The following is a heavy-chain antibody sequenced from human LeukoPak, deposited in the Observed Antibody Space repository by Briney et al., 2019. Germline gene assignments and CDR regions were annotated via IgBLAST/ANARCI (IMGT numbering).Heavy chain of an antibody. CDR2: IWYDGSNK. Sequence: GGSLRLSCAASGFSFSTYGMHWVRQAPGKGLEWVAVIWYDGSNKYYVDSVQGRFTISRDTSKNTLFLQMDSLRVDDTAVYYCARARGGTYWLSAFEIWGQGTMVTVSP. J-gene: IGHJ3*02. CDR3: ARARGGTYWLSAFEI. CDR1: GFSFSTYG. D-gene: IGHD3-10*01. V-gene: IGHV3-33*01.